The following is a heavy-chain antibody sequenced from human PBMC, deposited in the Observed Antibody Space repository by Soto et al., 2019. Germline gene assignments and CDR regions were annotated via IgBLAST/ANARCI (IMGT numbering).Heavy chain of an antibody. CDR2: ISAYNGNT. CDR3: ARDFNDSGYDSNGNYYYGMDV. V-gene: IGHV1-18*04. Sequence: ASVLASCKASGYTFTSYGISWVRQAPGPGLEWLGWISAYNGNTNYAQKLQGRVTMTTDTSTSTAYMELRSLRSDDTAVYYCARDFNDSGYDSNGNYYYGMDVWGQETTVT. D-gene: IGHD5-12*01. J-gene: IGHJ6*02. CDR1: GYTFTSYG.